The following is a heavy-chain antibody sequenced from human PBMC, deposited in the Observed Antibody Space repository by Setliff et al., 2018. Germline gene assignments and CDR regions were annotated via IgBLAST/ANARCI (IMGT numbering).Heavy chain of an antibody. CDR3: AREPWYYNFWSGYTRDYFDY. V-gene: IGHV4-38-2*02. J-gene: IGHJ4*02. CDR2: IYHSGST. D-gene: IGHD3-3*01. Sequence: SETLSLTCAVSGYSISSGYYWGWIRQPPGKGLEWIGSIYHSGSTYYNPSLKSRVTISVDTSKNQFSLKLSSVTAADTAVYYCAREPWYYNFWSGYTRDYFDYWGQGTLVTSPQ. CDR1: GYSISSGYY.